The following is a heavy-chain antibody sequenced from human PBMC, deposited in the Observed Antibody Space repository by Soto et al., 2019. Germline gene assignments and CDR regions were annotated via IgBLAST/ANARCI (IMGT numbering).Heavy chain of an antibody. J-gene: IGHJ3*02. CDR2: ISWNSGSI. Sequence: EVQLVESGGGLVQPGRSLRLSCAASGFTFDDYAMHWVRQAPGKGLEWVSGISWNSGSIGYADSVKGRFTISRDNAKNFMYLQMNSLSAEDTALYYCAKGESPSYYYGSGSYYNSHAFDIWGQGTIVTVSS. D-gene: IGHD3-10*01. CDR1: GFTFDDYA. CDR3: AKGESPSYYYGSGSYYNSHAFDI. V-gene: IGHV3-9*01.